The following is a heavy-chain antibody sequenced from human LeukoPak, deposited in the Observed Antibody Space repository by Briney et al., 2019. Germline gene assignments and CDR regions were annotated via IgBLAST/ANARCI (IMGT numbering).Heavy chain of an antibody. Sequence: GGSLRLSCAASGFTFSSYAMHWVPQAPAKGLEWVAVISYDGSNKYYADSVKGRFTISRDNSKNTLYLQMNSLRAEDTAVYYCARDVEMATTSNPPFDYWGQGTLVTVSS. CDR2: ISYDGSNK. CDR1: GFTFSSYA. V-gene: IGHV3-30-3*01. CDR3: ARDVEMATTSNPPFDY. D-gene: IGHD5-24*01. J-gene: IGHJ4*02.